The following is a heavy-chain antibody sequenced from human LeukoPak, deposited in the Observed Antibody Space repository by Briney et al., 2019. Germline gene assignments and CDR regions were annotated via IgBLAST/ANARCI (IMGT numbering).Heavy chain of an antibody. CDR3: AKTYGSGSDSYYYYGMDV. Sequence: PGGSLRLSCAASGFTFDDYAMHWVRHAPGKGLEWVSGISWNSGSIGYADSVKGRFTISRDNAKNSLYLQMNSLRAEDTALYYCAKTYGSGSDSYYYYGMDVWGQGTTVTVSS. D-gene: IGHD3-10*01. J-gene: IGHJ6*02. CDR1: GFTFDDYA. V-gene: IGHV3-9*01. CDR2: ISWNSGSI.